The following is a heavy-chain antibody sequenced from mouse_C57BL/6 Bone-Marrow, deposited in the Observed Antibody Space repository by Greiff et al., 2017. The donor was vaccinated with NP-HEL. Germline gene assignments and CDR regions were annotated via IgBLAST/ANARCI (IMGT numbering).Heavy chain of an antibody. CDR3: ARGDYYGSSYGAMDY. J-gene: IGHJ4*01. Sequence: EVKLQESGGGLVKPGGSLKLSCAASGFTFSDYGMHWVRQAPEKGLEWVAYISSGSSTIYYADTVKGRFTISRDNAKNTLFLQMTSLRSEDTAMYYCARGDYYGSSYGAMDYWGQGTSVTVSS. CDR2: ISSGSSTI. D-gene: IGHD1-1*01. CDR1: GFTFSDYG. V-gene: IGHV5-17*01.